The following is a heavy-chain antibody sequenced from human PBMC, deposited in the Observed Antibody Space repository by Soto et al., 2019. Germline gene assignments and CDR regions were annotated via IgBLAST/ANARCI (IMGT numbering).Heavy chain of an antibody. CDR2: ISAYNGNT. CDR3: ARDNHGGYDSIGGY. J-gene: IGHJ4*02. Sequence: GASVKFSCKASGYTFTSYGISWVRQAPGQGLEWMGWISAYNGNTNYAQKLQGRVTMTTDTSTSTAYMELRSLRSDDTAVYYCARDNHGGYDSIGGYWGQGTLVTVSS. D-gene: IGHD5-12*01. CDR1: GYTFTSYG. V-gene: IGHV1-18*04.